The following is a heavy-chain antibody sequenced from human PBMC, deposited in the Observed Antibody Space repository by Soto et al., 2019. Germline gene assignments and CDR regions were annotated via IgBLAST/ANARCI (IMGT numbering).Heavy chain of an antibody. J-gene: IGHJ5*02. V-gene: IGHV1-24*01. CDR1: GYTLTELS. Sequence: ASVKVSCKVSGYTLTELSMHWVRQAPGKGLEWMGGFDPEDGETIYAQKFQGRVTMTEDTSTDTAYMELSSLRSEDTAVYYCAVDTARGFWFDPWGQGTRVAVAS. CDR2: FDPEDGET. D-gene: IGHD5-18*01. CDR3: AVDTARGFWFDP.